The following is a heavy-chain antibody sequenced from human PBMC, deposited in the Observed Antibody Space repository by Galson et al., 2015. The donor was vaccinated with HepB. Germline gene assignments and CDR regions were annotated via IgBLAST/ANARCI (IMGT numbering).Heavy chain of an antibody. Sequence: SVKVSCKASGYTFTGYYMHWVRQAPGQGLEWMGWINPNSGDTNYAQKFQGRVTMTRDTSISTAYMELSRLRSDDTAVYYCARGGGGDSSGYTADFQHWGQGTLVTVSS. V-gene: IGHV1-2*02. D-gene: IGHD3-22*01. J-gene: IGHJ1*01. CDR2: INPNSGDT. CDR1: GYTFTGYY. CDR3: ARGGGGDSSGYTADFQH.